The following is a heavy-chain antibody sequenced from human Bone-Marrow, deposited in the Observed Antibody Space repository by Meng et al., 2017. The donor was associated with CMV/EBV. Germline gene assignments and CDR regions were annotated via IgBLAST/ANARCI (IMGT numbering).Heavy chain of an antibody. D-gene: IGHD1-26*01. V-gene: IGHV3-30*04. CDR1: GFTFSSYA. CDR2: ISYDGSNK. J-gene: IGHJ3*02. CDR3: ATCSLVGATCAFNI. Sequence: GESLKISCAASGFTFSSYAMHWVRQAPGKGLEWVAVISYDGSNKYYADSVKGRFTISRDNSKNTLYLQMNSLRAEDTAVYYCATCSLVGATCAFNIWGQGTMVTVSS.